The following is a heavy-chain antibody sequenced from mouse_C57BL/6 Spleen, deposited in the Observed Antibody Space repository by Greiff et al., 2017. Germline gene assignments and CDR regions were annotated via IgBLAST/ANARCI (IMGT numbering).Heavy chain of an antibody. Sequence: QVKLQQSGAELVRPGHSVKVSCKASGYSFTNYLLVWVKQRPGQGLEGIGVFIPGSGGNTYNEKLKGMATLTADKSSSTAYMQLSSLTSEDSAVYFWARSWGKQLPFAYWGQGTLVTVSA. CDR1: GYSFTNYL. CDR3: ARSWGKQLPFAY. CDR2: FIPGSGGN. J-gene: IGHJ3*01. D-gene: IGHD3-1*01. V-gene: IGHV1-54*01.